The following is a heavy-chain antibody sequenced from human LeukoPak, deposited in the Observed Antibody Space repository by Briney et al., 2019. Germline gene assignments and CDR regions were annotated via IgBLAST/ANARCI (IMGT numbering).Heavy chain of an antibody. D-gene: IGHD4-23*01. Sequence: WASVKVSCKASGGTFSSYAISWVRQAPGQGLEWMGGIIPIFGTANYAQKFQGRVTITADESTSTAYMELSSLRSEDSAVYYCARDGVTAQDYGMDVWGQGTTVTVSS. CDR1: GGTFSSYA. J-gene: IGHJ6*02. CDR2: IIPIFGTA. CDR3: ARDGVTAQDYGMDV. V-gene: IGHV1-69*13.